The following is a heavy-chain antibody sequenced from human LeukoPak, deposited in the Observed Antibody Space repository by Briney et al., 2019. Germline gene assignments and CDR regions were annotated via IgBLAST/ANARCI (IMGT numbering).Heavy chain of an antibody. J-gene: IGHJ4*02. CDR1: GGSISSYY. Sequence: SETLSLTCTVSGGSISSYYWSWIRQPPGKGLEWIGYIYYSGSTNYNPSLKSRVTISVDTSKNQFSLKLSSVTAADTAVYYCARVGSGWYLYYFDYWGQGISVTVSS. D-gene: IGHD6-19*01. V-gene: IGHV4-59*01. CDR2: IYYSGST. CDR3: ARVGSGWYLYYFDY.